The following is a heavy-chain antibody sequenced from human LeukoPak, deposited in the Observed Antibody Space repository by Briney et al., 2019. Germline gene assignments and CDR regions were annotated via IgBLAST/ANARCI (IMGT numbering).Heavy chain of an antibody. CDR2: ISYDGSNK. CDR1: GFTFSSYG. J-gene: IGHJ4*02. V-gene: IGHV3-30*03. CDR3: ARHPNSNWDY. Sequence: GRSLRLSCAASGFTFSSYGMHWVRQAPGKGLEWVAVISYDGSNKYYADSVKGRFTISRDNSKNTLYLQMNSLRVEDTAVFYCARHPNSNWDYWGQGTLVTVSS. D-gene: IGHD6-13*01.